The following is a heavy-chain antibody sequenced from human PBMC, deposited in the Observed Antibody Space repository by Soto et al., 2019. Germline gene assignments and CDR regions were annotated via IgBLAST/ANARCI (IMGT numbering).Heavy chain of an antibody. V-gene: IGHV3-30*18. CDR3: AKGGCSGGSCYAFPAGYYYGMDV. J-gene: IGHJ6*02. CDR1: GFTFSSYG. CDR2: ISYDGSNK. D-gene: IGHD2-15*01. Sequence: GGSLRLSCAASGFTFSSYGMHWVRQAPGKGLEWVAVISYDGSNKYYADSVKGRFTISRDNSKNTLYLQMNSLRAEDTAVYYCAKGGCSGGSCYAFPAGYYYGMDVWGQGTTVTVSS.